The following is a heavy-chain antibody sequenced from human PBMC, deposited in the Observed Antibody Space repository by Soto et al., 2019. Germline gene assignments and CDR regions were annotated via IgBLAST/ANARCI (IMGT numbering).Heavy chain of an antibody. CDR1: GGSISSSSYY. CDR3: ATQEVGGSYVYTFDP. CDR2: IYYSGST. V-gene: IGHV4-39*02. J-gene: IGHJ5*02. Sequence: QLQLQESGPGLVKPSETLSLTCTVSGGSISSSSYYWCWIRQPPGKGLEWIGSIYYSGSTYYNPSLKSRVTISVATSKNPFSLKLSSVTAADTAVYYCATQEVGGSYVYTFDPWGQGTLVTVSS. D-gene: IGHD1-26*01.